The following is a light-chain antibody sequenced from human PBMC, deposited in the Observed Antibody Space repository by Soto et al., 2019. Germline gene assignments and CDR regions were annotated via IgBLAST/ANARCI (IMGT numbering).Light chain of an antibody. CDR2: DDS. Sequence: SYELTQPPSVSVAPGQTARITCGGNNTGSKSVHWYQQKPGQAPVLVVYDDSDRPSGIPERFSGSNSGNTATLTISRVEAGDEADYYCQVWDSSSDLGVFGGGTQLTVL. V-gene: IGLV3-21*02. CDR1: NTGSKS. CDR3: QVWDSSSDLGV. J-gene: IGLJ2*01.